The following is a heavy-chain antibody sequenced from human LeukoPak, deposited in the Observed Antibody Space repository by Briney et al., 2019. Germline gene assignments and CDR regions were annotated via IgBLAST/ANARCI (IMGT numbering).Heavy chain of an antibody. V-gene: IGHV5-10-1*01. CDR2: IDPSDSYT. CDR3: ARRYRSSWYAADY. Sequence: GESLKISCKGSGYSFTSYWISWVRQMPGKGLEWMGRIDPSDSYTNYSPSFQGHVTIPADKSISTAYLQWSSLKASDTAMYYCARRYRSSWYAADYWGQGTLVTVSS. CDR1: GYSFTSYW. J-gene: IGHJ4*02. D-gene: IGHD6-13*01.